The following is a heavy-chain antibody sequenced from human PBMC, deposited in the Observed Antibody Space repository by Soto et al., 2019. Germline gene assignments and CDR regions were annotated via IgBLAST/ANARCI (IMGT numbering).Heavy chain of an antibody. J-gene: IGHJ6*02. CDR2: ISPYNDYT. CDR1: GYTFIRYG. V-gene: IGHV1-18*01. D-gene: IGHD3-16*01. CDR3: ARGGYYDNSWGKLSHYGLDV. Sequence: QVQLAQSANEVKKPGASVRVSCKAAGYTFIRYGIAWVRQAPGQGLEWMGWISPYNDYTVYAQKFQGRGRMAAATSTRTVYMNLRCLKSDDTAVYYCARGGYYDNSWGKLSHYGLDVWGQGTSVSVSS.